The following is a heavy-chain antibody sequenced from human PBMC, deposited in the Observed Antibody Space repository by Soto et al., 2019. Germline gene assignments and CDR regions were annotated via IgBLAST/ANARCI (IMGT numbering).Heavy chain of an antibody. CDR3: AKDDPYGSGSYYNRAKDY. CDR1: GFTFSSYG. CDR2: ISYDGSNK. V-gene: IGHV3-30*18. J-gene: IGHJ4*02. Sequence: GGSLRLSCAASGFTFSSYGMHWVRQAPGKGLEWVAVISYDGSNKYYADSVKGRFTISRDNSKNTLYLQMNSLRAEDTAVYYCAKDDPYGSGSYYNRAKDYWGQGTLVTVSS. D-gene: IGHD3-10*01.